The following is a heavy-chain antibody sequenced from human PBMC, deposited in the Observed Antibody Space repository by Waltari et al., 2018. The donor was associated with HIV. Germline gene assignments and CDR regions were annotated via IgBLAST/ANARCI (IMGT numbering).Heavy chain of an antibody. CDR3: AGRGYCSSTSCYTQFDP. V-gene: IGHV4-34*01. CDR1: GGSFSGYF. D-gene: IGHD2-2*02. Sequence: QVQVQQWGPGLVKPSETLSLTCAVYGGSFSGYFWSWIRQPPGKGLEWIGEINHSGSTNYNPSLKSRVTMSVDTSKNQFSLKLSSVTAADTAVYYCAGRGYCSSTSCYTQFDPWGQGTLVTVSS. CDR2: INHSGST. J-gene: IGHJ5*02.